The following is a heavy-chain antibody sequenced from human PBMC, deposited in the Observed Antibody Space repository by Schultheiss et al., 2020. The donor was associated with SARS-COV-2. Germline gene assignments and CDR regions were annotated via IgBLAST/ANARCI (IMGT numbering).Heavy chain of an antibody. Sequence: GGSLRLSCAASGFTLSSYPMSWVRQAPGRGLEWVAAISGSGGSTYYADSVEGRFTISRDNSKNTLYLQMNSLRADDTAVYYCAKEDCSSTTFPPYWGQGTLVTVPS. CDR3: AKEDCSSTTFPPY. CDR1: GFTLSSYP. D-gene: IGHD2-2*01. J-gene: IGHJ4*02. V-gene: IGHV3-23*01. CDR2: ISGSGGST.